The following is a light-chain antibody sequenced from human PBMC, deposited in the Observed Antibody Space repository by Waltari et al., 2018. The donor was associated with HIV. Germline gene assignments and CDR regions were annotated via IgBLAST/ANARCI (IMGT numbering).Light chain of an antibody. J-gene: IGLJ2*01. Sequence: QSTLTQPASVSGSPGQAVNISCTGTSSDVGGYKYVSWYQQHPGKVPKFLIFQINNLASGVSRRFSGSKAGNTATLAISGLQAEDEADYYCSSFTSDATVLFGGGTKLTV. V-gene: IGLV2-14*03. CDR1: SSDVGGYKY. CDR3: SSFTSDATVL. CDR2: QIN.